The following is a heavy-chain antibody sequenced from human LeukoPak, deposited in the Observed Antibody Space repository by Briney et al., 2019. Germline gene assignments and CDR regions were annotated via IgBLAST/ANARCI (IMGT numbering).Heavy chain of an antibody. CDR3: AELGITMIGGV. CDR1: GFTFSSYS. V-gene: IGHV3-21*01. J-gene: IGHJ6*04. Sequence: RSGGSLRLSCAASGFTFSSYSMNWVRQAPGKGLEWVSFISSSRSYIYYADSVKGRFTISRDNAKNSLYLQMNSLRAEDTAVYYCAELGITMIGGVWGKGTTVTISS. CDR2: ISSSRSYI. D-gene: IGHD3-10*02.